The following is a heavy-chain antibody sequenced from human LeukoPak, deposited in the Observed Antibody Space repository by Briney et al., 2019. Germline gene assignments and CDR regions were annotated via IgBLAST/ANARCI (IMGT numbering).Heavy chain of an antibody. CDR1: GFTFSSYG. J-gene: IGHJ4*02. Sequence: PGGSLRLSCAASGFTFSSYGMHWVRQAPGKGLEWVAVIWYDGSNKYYADSVKGRFTISRDNSKNTLYLQVNSLRAEDTAVYYCARGGDYLWGSYRYFDYWGQGTLVTVSS. V-gene: IGHV3-33*01. D-gene: IGHD3-16*02. CDR3: ARGGDYLWGSYRYFDY. CDR2: IWYDGSNK.